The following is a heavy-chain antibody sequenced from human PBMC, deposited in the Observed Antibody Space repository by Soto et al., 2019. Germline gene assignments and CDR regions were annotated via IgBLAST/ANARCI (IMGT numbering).Heavy chain of an antibody. CDR1: GYTFDDFA. CDR2: ISWNSGSL. Sequence: EVQLLESGGGLVQPGRCLRLSCAASGYTFDDFAMDWVRQGPGKGLEWVSGISWNSGSLAYADSVKGRFTISRDNAKNSLYLQMDSLRVEDTALYYCVRVWRGRSFDYWGQGTLVTVSS. D-gene: IGHD3-3*01. CDR3: VRVWRGRSFDY. J-gene: IGHJ4*02. V-gene: IGHV3-9*01.